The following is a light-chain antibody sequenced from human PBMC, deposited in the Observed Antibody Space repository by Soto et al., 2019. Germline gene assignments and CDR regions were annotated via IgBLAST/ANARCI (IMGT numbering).Light chain of an antibody. J-gene: IGLJ3*02. Sequence: QPVLTQPPSVSGTPGQRVTISCSGSSSNIGTNYVYWYQQLPGTAPKLLIYRNVQRPSGVPDRFSGSESGSSASLAISGLRSEDEADYYCAAWDDSLGGLFGGGTKVTVL. CDR1: SSNIGTNY. CDR2: RNV. CDR3: AAWDDSLGGL. V-gene: IGLV1-47*01.